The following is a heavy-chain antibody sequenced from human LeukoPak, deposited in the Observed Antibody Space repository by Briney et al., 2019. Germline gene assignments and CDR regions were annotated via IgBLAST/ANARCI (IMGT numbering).Heavy chain of an antibody. J-gene: IGHJ4*02. CDR3: ARGGARGYADY. CDR1: GGSIISYY. CDR2: IYASGSI. V-gene: IGHV4-4*07. Sequence: PSETLSLTCTVSGGSIISYYWSWIRQPAGKGLEWIGRIYASGSINYNPSLKSRVTMSVDTSKNQLSLKLTSVTAADTAVYYCARGGARGYADYWGQGTLVTVSS. D-gene: IGHD5-18*01.